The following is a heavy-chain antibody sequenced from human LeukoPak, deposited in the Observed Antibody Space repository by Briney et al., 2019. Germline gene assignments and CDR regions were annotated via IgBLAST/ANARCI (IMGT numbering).Heavy chain of an antibody. Sequence: ASVKVSCKASGYTFTSYDINWVRQATGQGLEWMGWMNPNSGNTGYAQKFQGRVTMTRNTSISTAYMELSSLRSEDTAVYYCARGKISGYYHPYYYYMDVWGKGTTVTVSS. CDR2: MNPNSGNT. D-gene: IGHD3-3*01. V-gene: IGHV1-8*01. CDR3: ARGKISGYYHPYYYYMDV. CDR1: GYTFTSYD. J-gene: IGHJ6*03.